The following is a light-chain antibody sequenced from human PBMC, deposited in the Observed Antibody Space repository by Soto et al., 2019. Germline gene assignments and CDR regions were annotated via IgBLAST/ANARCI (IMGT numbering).Light chain of an antibody. CDR3: QQYNSFWT. CDR2: QAS. J-gene: IGKJ1*01. V-gene: IGKV1-5*03. Sequence: DIQMTQSPSTLSASVGDRVTITCRASQSISSWLAWYQQKPGKAPKLLIYQASSLKSGVPSRFSGSGSGTEFPLTISSLQPDDFATYYCQQYNSFWTFGQGTRVEIK. CDR1: QSISSW.